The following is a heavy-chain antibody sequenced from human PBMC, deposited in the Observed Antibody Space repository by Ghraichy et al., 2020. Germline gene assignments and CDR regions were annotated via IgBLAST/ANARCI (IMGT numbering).Heavy chain of an antibody. J-gene: IGHJ4*02. Sequence: GGSLRLSCAASGFAFSSYWMSWVRQAPGKGLEWVANIKQDGSVGYYVDSLKGRFTISRDNAKNSLYLEMNSLRAEDTAVYYCVKGASYFGSGSYFNEPLDYWGRGTLVTVSS. CDR3: VKGASYFGSGSYFNEPLDY. D-gene: IGHD3-10*01. CDR2: IKQDGSVG. CDR1: GFAFSSYW. V-gene: IGHV3-7*03.